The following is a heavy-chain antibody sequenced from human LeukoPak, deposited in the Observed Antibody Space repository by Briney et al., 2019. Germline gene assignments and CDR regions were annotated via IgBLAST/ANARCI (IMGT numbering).Heavy chain of an antibody. V-gene: IGHV4-39*01. CDR1: GGSINSSSHF. J-gene: IGHJ3*02. CDR2: IYYSGST. CDR3: ARQWNYGAFDI. Sequence: PSETLSLTCTVSGGSINSSSHFWGWIRQPPGKGLEWIGSIYYSGSTYYNPSLKSRVTISVDTSKNQFSLKLSSVTAADTAVYYCARQWNYGAFDIWGQGTMVAVSS. D-gene: IGHD1-7*01.